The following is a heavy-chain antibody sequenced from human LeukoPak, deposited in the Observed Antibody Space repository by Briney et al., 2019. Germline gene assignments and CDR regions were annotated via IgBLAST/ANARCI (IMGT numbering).Heavy chain of an antibody. V-gene: IGHV1-69*13. Sequence: ASVTVSCKASGGTFSSYAISWVRQAPGQGLEWMGGIIPIFGTANYAQKFQGRVTITADESTSTAYMELSSLRSEDTAVYYCARARGVISARPDYWGQGTLVTVSS. D-gene: IGHD3-10*01. CDR2: IIPIFGTA. CDR3: ARARGVISARPDY. CDR1: GGTFSSYA. J-gene: IGHJ4*02.